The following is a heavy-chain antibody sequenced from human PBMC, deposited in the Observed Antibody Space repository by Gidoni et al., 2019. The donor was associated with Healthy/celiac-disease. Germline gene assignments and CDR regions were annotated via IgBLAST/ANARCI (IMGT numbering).Heavy chain of an antibody. V-gene: IGHV3-13*01. CDR1: GFTFSSYD. J-gene: IGHJ6*02. CDR3: ARVSTYYGMDV. CDR2: IGTAGDT. Sequence: EVQLVESGGGLVQPGGSLRLSCAASGFTFSSYDMPCVRQDTGKGLEWVSAIGTAGDTYYPGSVKGRFTISRENAKNSLYLQMNSLRAGDTAVYYCARVSTYYGMDVWGQGTTVTVSS.